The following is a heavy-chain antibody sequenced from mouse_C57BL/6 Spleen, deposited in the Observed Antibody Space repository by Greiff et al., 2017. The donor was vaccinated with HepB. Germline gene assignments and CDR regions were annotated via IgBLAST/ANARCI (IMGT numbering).Heavy chain of an antibody. J-gene: IGHJ2*01. Sequence: QVHVKQPGAELVKPGASVKLSCKASGYTFTSYWMQWVKQRPGQGLEWIGEIDPSDSYTNYNQKFKGKATLTVDTSSSTAYMQLSSLTSEDSAVYYCARKSITTVVPYFDYWGQGTTLTVSS. CDR3: ARKSITTVVPYFDY. V-gene: IGHV1-50*01. CDR1: GYTFTSYW. D-gene: IGHD1-1*01. CDR2: IDPSDSYT.